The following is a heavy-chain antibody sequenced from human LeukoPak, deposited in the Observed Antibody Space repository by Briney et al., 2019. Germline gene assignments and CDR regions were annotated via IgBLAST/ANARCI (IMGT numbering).Heavy chain of an antibody. CDR2: ISAYNGNT. D-gene: IGHD3-10*01. CDR1: GYTFTSYG. J-gene: IGHJ4*02. CDR3: ARDFITMVRGVLFDY. Sequence: ASVKVSCKASGYTFTSYGISWVRQAPGQGLEWMGWISAYNGNTNYAQKLQGRVTMTTDTSTSTACMELRSLRSDDTAVYYCARDFITMVRGVLFDYWGQGTLVTVSS. V-gene: IGHV1-18*01.